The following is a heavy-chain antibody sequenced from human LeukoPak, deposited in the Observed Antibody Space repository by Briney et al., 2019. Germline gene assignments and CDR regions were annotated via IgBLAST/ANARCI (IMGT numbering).Heavy chain of an antibody. V-gene: IGHV3-48*01. CDR2: ISSSSSTI. D-gene: IGHD3-22*01. CDR3: ARDLALSYYDSSGYWPCDY. Sequence: GGSLRLSCAASGFTFSSYSMNWVSQAPGKGLEWVSYISSSSSTIYYADSVKGRFTISRDNAKNSLYLQMNSLRAEDTAVYYCARDLALSYYDSSGYWPCDYWGQGTLVTVSS. J-gene: IGHJ4*02. CDR1: GFTFSSYS.